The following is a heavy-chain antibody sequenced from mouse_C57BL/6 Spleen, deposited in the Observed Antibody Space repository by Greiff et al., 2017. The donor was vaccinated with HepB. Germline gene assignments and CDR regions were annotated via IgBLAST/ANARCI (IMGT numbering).Heavy chain of an antibody. D-gene: IGHD2-2*01. J-gene: IGHJ3*01. CDR3: AREEDYGYDGPWFAY. Sequence: VQLQQSGAELAKPGASVKLSCKASGYTFTSYWMHWVKQRPGQGLEWIGYINPSSGYTKYNQKFKDKATLTADTSSSTAYMQLSSLTYEDSAVYYCAREEDYGYDGPWFAYWGQGTLVTVSA. V-gene: IGHV1-7*01. CDR2: INPSSGYT. CDR1: GYTFTSYW.